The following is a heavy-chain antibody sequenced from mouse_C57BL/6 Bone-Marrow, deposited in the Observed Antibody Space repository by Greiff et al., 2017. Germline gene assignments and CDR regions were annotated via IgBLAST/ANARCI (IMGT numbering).Heavy chain of an antibody. CDR2: IDPETGGT. Sequence: VQLQQSGAELVRPGASVTLSCKASGYTFTDYEMHWVKQTPVHGLEWIGAIDPETGGTAYNQKFKGKAILTADKSSSTAYMELRSLTSEDSAVXYCTSIYYDYDGFAYWGQGTLVTVSA. V-gene: IGHV1-15*01. D-gene: IGHD2-4*01. CDR3: TSIYYDYDGFAY. CDR1: GYTFTDYE. J-gene: IGHJ3*01.